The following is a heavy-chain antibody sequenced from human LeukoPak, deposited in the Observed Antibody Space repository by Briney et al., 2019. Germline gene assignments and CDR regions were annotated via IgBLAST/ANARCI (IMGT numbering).Heavy chain of an antibody. J-gene: IGHJ3*02. Sequence: GGSLRLSCAASGFTFCSYSMNWVRQAPGKGLEWVSSISSSSSYIYYADSVKRRFTISRDNTKKSLYLQINSRRAEDTALYHCARDCSIAVAVYAFDISGQGTIVTVSS. CDR3: ARDCSIAVAVYAFDI. CDR1: GFTFCSYS. D-gene: IGHD6-19*01. V-gene: IGHV3-21*01. CDR2: ISSSSSYI.